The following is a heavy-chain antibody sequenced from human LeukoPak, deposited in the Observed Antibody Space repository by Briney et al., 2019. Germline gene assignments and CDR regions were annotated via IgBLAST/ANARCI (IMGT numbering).Heavy chain of an antibody. D-gene: IGHD3-3*01. CDR3: AKGGAHYDFWSGYTNDY. J-gene: IGHJ4*02. Sequence: GGSLRLSCAASGFTFSSYGMHWVRQAPGKGLEWVAVISYDGSNKYYADSVKGRSTISRDNSKNTLYLQMNSLRAEDTAVYYCAKGGAHYDFWSGYTNDYWGQGTLVTVSS. CDR2: ISYDGSNK. V-gene: IGHV3-30*18. CDR1: GFTFSSYG.